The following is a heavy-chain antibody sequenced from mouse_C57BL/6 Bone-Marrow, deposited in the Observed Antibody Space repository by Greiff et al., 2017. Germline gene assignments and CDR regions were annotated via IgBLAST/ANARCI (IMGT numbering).Heavy chain of an antibody. CDR1: GYAFSSSW. CDR3: ARGAIYLDY. CDR2: IYPGDGDT. V-gene: IGHV1-82*01. Sequence: QVQLQQSGPELVKPGASVKISCKASGYAFSSSWMNWVKQRPGKGLEWIGRIYPGDGDTNYNGKFKGKATLTADKSSSTAYMQLSSLTSEDSAVYFCARGAIYLDYWGQGTTLTVSS. J-gene: IGHJ2*01.